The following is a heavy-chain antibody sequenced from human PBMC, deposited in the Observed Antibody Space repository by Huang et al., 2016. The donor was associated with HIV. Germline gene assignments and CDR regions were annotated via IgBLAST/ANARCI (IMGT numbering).Heavy chain of an antibody. J-gene: IGHJ3*02. CDR3: ARGLDYYDSSGREAFDI. Sequence: WIGEINHSGSTNYNPSLKSRVTISVDTSKTQFSLKLNSVTAADTAVYYCARGLDYYDSSGREAFDIWGQGTMVTVSS. D-gene: IGHD3-22*01. CDR2: INHSGST. V-gene: IGHV4-34*01.